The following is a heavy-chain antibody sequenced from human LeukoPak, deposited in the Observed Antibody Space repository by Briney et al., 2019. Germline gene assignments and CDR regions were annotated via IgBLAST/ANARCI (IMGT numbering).Heavy chain of an antibody. V-gene: IGHV3-11*01. J-gene: IGHJ6*02. CDR2: ISSSGSTI. CDR3: ARANPRDYYYGMDV. D-gene: IGHD1-14*01. Sequence: GGSLRLSCAASGCTFSDYYMSWIRQAPGKGLEWVSYISSSGSTIYYADSVKGRFTISRDNAKNSLYLQMNSLRAEDTAVYYCARANPRDYYYGMDVWGQGTTVTVSS. CDR1: GCTFSDYY.